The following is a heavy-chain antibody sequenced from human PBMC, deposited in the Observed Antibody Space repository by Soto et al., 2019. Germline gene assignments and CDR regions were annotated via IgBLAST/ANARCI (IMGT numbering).Heavy chain of an antibody. D-gene: IGHD3-3*01. Sequence: GGSLRLSCAASGFTFSSYAMSWVRQAPGKGLEWVSAISGSGGSTYYADSVKGRFTISRDNSKNTLYLQMNSLRAEDTAVYYCAKEGLRFLEWLLPFDYWGQGTLVTVSS. CDR1: GFTFSSYA. V-gene: IGHV3-23*01. CDR3: AKEGLRFLEWLLPFDY. CDR2: ISGSGGST. J-gene: IGHJ4*02.